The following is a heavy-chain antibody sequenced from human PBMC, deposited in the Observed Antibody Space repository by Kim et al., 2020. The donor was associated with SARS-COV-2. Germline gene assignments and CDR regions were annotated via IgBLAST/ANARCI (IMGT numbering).Heavy chain of an antibody. CDR1: GGSFSGYY. D-gene: IGHD3-10*01. Sequence: SETLSLTCAVYGGSFSGYYWSWIRQPPGKGLEWIGEINHSGSTNYNPSLKSRVTISVDTSKNQFSLKLSSVTAADTAVYYCARASITMVRGVITKSYWYFDLWGRGTLVTVSS. J-gene: IGHJ2*01. CDR3: ARASITMVRGVITKSYWYFDL. V-gene: IGHV4-34*01. CDR2: INHSGST.